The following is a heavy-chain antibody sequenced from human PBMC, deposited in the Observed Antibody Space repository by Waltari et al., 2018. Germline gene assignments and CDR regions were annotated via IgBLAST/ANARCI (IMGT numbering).Heavy chain of an antibody. CDR2: IYYSGST. J-gene: IGHJ3*02. Sequence: QLQLQESGPGLVKPSETLSLTCTVSGGSISSSSYYWGWIRQPPGKGLEWIGSIYYSGSTYYNPSRKSRVTISVDTSKNQFSLKLSSVTAADTAVYYCARVAWVRRDFDIWGQGTMVTVSS. D-gene: IGHD1-1*01. CDR3: ARVAWVRRDFDI. CDR1: GGSISSSSYY. V-gene: IGHV4-39*07.